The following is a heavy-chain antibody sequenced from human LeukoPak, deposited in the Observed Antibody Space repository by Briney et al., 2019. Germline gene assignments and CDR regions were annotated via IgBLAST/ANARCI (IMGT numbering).Heavy chain of an antibody. Sequence: PSETLSLTCTVSGGSISSYYWSWIRQSPGMGLEWIGYIYYSGSTNYNPSLKSRVTISVDTSKNQFSLKLSSVTAADTAVYYCARSGRGYSYGPDYWGQGTLVTVSS. J-gene: IGHJ4*02. CDR1: GGSISSYY. V-gene: IGHV4-59*01. D-gene: IGHD5-18*01. CDR3: ARSGRGYSYGPDY. CDR2: IYYSGST.